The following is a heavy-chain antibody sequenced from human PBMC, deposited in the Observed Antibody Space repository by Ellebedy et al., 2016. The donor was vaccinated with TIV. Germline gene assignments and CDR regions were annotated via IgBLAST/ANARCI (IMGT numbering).Heavy chain of an antibody. D-gene: IGHD1-26*01. CDR2: ISGSGGST. CDR3: ARVGGGIVGATEFLGPSFDY. J-gene: IGHJ4*02. V-gene: IGHV3-23*01. CDR1: GFTFSSYA. Sequence: PGGSLRLSCAASGFTFSSYAMSWVRQAPGKGLEWVSAISGSGGSTYYADSVKGRFTISRENSKNTLYLQMNSLRAEDTAVYYCARVGGGIVGATEFLGPSFDYWGQGTLVTVSS.